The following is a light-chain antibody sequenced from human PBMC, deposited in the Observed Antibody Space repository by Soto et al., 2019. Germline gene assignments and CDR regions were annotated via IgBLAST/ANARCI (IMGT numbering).Light chain of an antibody. V-gene: IGKV3-20*01. J-gene: IGKJ1*01. CDR1: QSVSNNY. Sequence: EIVLTQSPGTLSLSPGERATLSCGASQSVSNNYLAWYQQKPGQAPRLLIADASRRATGIPDRFSGSGSGTDFTLTISRLEPEDFAVYYCQQCARSPLTFGQGTKV. CDR2: DAS. CDR3: QQCARSPLT.